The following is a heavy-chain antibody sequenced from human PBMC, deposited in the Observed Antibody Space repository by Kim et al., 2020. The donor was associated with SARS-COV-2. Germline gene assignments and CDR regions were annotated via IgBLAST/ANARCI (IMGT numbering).Heavy chain of an antibody. CDR3: AKGRDGYPIDY. J-gene: IGHJ4*02. D-gene: IGHD5-12*01. CDR1: GFTFSSYG. Sequence: GGSLRLSCAASGFTFSSYGMHWVRQAPGKGLEWVAVIWYDGSYKSYGDSVKGRFTISRDNSKNTLYLQMNSLRAEDKAVYYCAKGRDGYPIDYWGQGTLV. V-gene: IGHV3-33*06. CDR2: IWYDGSYK.